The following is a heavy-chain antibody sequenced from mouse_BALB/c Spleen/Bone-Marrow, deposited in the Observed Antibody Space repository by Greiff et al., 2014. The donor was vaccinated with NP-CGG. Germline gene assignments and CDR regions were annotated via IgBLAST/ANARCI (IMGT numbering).Heavy chain of an antibody. CDR3: ARRRSLDY. V-gene: IGHV1-63*02. J-gene: IGHJ2*01. Sequence: VQLVESGAELVRPGTSVKISCKASGYAFTNYWLGWVKQRPGHGLEWIGDIYPGGGNTYYTEKFKGKATLTADTSSSTAYMQLSSLTSEDSAVYFCARRRSLDYWGQGTILTVSS. CDR1: GYAFTNYW. CDR2: IYPGGGNT.